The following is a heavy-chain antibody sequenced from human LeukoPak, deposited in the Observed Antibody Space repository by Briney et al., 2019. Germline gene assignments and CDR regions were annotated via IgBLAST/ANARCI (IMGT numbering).Heavy chain of an antibody. Sequence: SETLSLTCTVSGYSITSGYYWGWIRQPPGKRLEWIGTIYHSGSAYYKPSLRSRVTISVDTSKNQFSLKLSSVTAADTAVYYCANNWAPYYFDYWGQGTLVTVSS. CDR2: IYHSGSA. D-gene: IGHD1-1*01. J-gene: IGHJ4*02. V-gene: IGHV4-38-2*02. CDR3: ANNWAPYYFDY. CDR1: GYSITSGYY.